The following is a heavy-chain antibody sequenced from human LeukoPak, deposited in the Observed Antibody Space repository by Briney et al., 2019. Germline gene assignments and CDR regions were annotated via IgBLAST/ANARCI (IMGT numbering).Heavy chain of an antibody. CDR3: ARGGWDFDY. V-gene: IGHV3-23*01. Sequence: PGGSLRLSCAASGFTFSGYAMSWVRQAPGKGLEWVSAISGTAGITHYADSVRGRFTISRDNAKNSLYLQMNSLRDEDTAVYYCARGGWDFDYWGQGTLVTVSS. D-gene: IGHD3-10*01. CDR1: GFTFSGYA. J-gene: IGHJ4*02. CDR2: ISGTAGIT.